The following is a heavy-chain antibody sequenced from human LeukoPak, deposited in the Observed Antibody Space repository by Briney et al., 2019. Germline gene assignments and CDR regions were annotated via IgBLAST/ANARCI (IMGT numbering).Heavy chain of an antibody. CDR2: IYYSGST. CDR3: ARVNSSSWYYYYYMDV. V-gene: IGHV4-59*01. D-gene: IGHD6-13*01. Sequence: SETLSLTCTVSGGSISSYYWSWIRQPPGKGLEWVGYIYYSGSTSYNPSLKSRVTISVDTSKNQFSLKLSSVTAADTAVYYCARVNSSSWYYYYYMDVWGKGTTVTVSS. J-gene: IGHJ6*03. CDR1: GGSISSYY.